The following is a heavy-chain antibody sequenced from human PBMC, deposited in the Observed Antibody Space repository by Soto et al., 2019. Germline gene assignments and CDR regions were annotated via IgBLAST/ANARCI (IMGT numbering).Heavy chain of an antibody. Sequence: GGSLRLSCSASGFTFSSYAMHWVRQAPGKGLEYVSAISSNGGSTYYADSVKGRFTISRDNSKNTLYLQMSSLGAEDTAVYYCVKGPRDDFWSGYLTYYYGMDVWGQGTTVTVSS. CDR2: ISSNGGST. CDR1: GFTFSSYA. V-gene: IGHV3-64D*08. J-gene: IGHJ6*02. D-gene: IGHD3-3*01. CDR3: VKGPRDDFWSGYLTYYYGMDV.